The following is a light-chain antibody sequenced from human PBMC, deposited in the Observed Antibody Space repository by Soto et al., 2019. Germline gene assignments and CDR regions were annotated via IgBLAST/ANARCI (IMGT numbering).Light chain of an antibody. J-gene: IGKJ1*01. V-gene: IGKV1-6*01. CDR2: AAS. CDR1: QSIRSY. CDR3: LQDYNYPRA. Sequence: IQMTQSPSSLSASVGDRVTITCRASQSIRSYLNWYQQKPGRAPKLLIYAASSLQSGVPSRFSGSPSGTDFTLTISSLQPEDFATDYCLQDYNYPRAFGQGTMV.